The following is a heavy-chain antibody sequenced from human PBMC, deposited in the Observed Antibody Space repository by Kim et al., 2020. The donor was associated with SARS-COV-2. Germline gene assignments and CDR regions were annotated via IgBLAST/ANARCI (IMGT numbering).Heavy chain of an antibody. D-gene: IGHD5-12*01. CDR2: IKQDGSEK. CDR1: GFTFSSYW. J-gene: IGHJ4*02. CDR3: AREMEWLRGVAGLTDY. Sequence: GGSLRLSCAASGFTFSSYWMSWVRQAPGKGLEWVANIKQDGSEKYYVDSVKGRFTISRDNAKNSLYLQMNSLRAEDTAVYYCAREMEWLRGVAGLTDYWGQGTLVTVSS. V-gene: IGHV3-7*01.